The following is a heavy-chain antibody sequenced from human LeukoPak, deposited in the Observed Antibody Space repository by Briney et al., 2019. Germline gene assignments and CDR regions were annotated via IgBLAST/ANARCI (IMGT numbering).Heavy chain of an antibody. J-gene: IGHJ4*02. CDR3: ARQAVDSSGYYYDY. CDR2: IYYSGST. V-gene: IGHV4-59*01. CDR1: GGSISSYY. Sequence: SETLSLTCTVSGGSISSYYWSWIRQPPGKGLEWIGYIYYSGSTNYNPPLTSRVTISVDTSKNQSSLKLSSVTAADTAVYYWARQAVDSSGYYYDYWGQGTLVTVSS. D-gene: IGHD3-22*01.